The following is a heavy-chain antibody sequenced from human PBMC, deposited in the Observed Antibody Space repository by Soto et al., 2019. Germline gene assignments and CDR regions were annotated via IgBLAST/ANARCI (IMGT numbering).Heavy chain of an antibody. CDR3: AADPLYYYGMDV. CDR1: GFTFTSSA. V-gene: IGHV1-58*01. J-gene: IGHJ6*02. CDR2: IVVGSGNT. Sequence: SVKVSCKASGFTFTSSAVQWVRQARGQRLEWIGWIVVGSGNTNYAQKFQERVTITRDMSTSTTYMELSSLRSEDTAVYYCAADPLYYYGMDVWGQGTTVTVSS.